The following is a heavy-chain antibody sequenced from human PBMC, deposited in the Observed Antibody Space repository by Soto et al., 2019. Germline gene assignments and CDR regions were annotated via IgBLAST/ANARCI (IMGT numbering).Heavy chain of an antibody. Sequence: SVKVSCKVSGYTLTELSMHWVRQAPVKGLEWMGGFDPEDGETIYAQKFQGRVTMTEDTSTDTAYMELSSLRSEDTAVYYCATRNPYCSSTSCYTGGVWFDPWGQGTLVTVSS. CDR1: GYTLTELS. J-gene: IGHJ5*02. D-gene: IGHD2-2*02. CDR2: FDPEDGET. CDR3: ATRNPYCSSTSCYTGGVWFDP. V-gene: IGHV1-24*01.